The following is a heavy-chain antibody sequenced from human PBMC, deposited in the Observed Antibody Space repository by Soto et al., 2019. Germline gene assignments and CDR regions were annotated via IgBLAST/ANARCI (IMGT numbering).Heavy chain of an antibody. D-gene: IGHD4-17*01. V-gene: IGHV3-73*02. J-gene: IGHJ4*02. CDR2: IRSKANSYAT. CDR1: GFTFSGSA. Sequence: EVQLVESGGGLVQPGGSLKLSCAASGFTFSGSAMHWVRQASGKGLEWVGRIRSKANSYATAYAASVKGRFTISRDDSKNTAYLQMNSLKTEDTAVYYCTTDGDRLFDYWGQGTLVTVS. CDR3: TTDGDRLFDY.